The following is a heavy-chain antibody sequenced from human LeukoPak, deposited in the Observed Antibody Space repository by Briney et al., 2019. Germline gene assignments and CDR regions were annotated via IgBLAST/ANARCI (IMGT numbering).Heavy chain of an antibody. CDR1: GGSISSSSHY. V-gene: IGHV4-39*07. D-gene: IGHD1-26*01. CDR3: AREYGWEGP. Sequence: SETLSLTCTVSGGSISSSSHYWGWIRQPPGKGLEWIGSMYYRGSTYHNPSLKSRVTISLDTSKNQFSLKLSSVTAADTAVYYCAREYGWEGPWGQGTLVTVSS. J-gene: IGHJ5*02. CDR2: MYYRGST.